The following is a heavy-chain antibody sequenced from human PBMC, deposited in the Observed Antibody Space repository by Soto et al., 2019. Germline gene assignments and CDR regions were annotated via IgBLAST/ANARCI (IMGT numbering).Heavy chain of an antibody. J-gene: IGHJ1*01. D-gene: IGHD3-9*01. CDR2: INAGNGNT. V-gene: IGHV1-3*01. CDR3: AYDHYDILTGHAEYFQH. CDR1: GYTFTSYA. Sequence: GASVKVSCKASGYTFTSYAMHWVRQAPGQRLEWMGWINAGNGNTKYSQKFQGRVTITRDTSASTAYMELSSLRSEDTAVYYCAYDHYDILTGHAEYFQHWGQGTLVTVSS.